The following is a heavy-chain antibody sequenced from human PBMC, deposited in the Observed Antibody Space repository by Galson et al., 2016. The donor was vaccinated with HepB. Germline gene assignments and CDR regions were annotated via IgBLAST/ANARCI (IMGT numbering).Heavy chain of an antibody. CDR2: ISGTGGST. CDR3: AKGNEESNSGSSWYNWFDP. CDR1: GLTFGDYA. V-gene: IGHV3-23*01. Sequence: SLRLSCAASGLTFGDYAMSWVRQAPGKGLEWVSAISGTGGSTYYGDSVKGRFTISRDNSKNTLYLQMNSLRAEDTAVYYCAKGNEESNSGSSWYNWFDPWGQGTLVTVSS. J-gene: IGHJ5*02. D-gene: IGHD6-13*01.